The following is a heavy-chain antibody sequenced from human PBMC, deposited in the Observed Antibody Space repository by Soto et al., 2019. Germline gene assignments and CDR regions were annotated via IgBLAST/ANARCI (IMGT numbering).Heavy chain of an antibody. J-gene: IGHJ4*02. Sequence: PGGSLRLSCAASGFTFSSYAMYWVRQAPGKGLEWVAVIAYDGRNKYYADSVKGRFTISRDNSKNTLYLQMNSLRIEDTAVYYCARELERVFDYWGQGTLVPSPQ. CDR1: GFTFSSYA. CDR3: ARELERVFDY. V-gene: IGHV3-30*04. D-gene: IGHD1-1*01. CDR2: IAYDGRNK.